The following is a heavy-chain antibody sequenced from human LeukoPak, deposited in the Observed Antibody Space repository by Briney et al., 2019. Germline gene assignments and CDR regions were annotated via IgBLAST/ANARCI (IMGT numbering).Heavy chain of an antibody. CDR1: GFSLSTSGMC. Sequence: SGPTLVKPAQTLTLTCTFSGFSLSTSGMCVSWIRQPPGKALEWLARIDWDDDKYYTTSLKTRLTISKDTSKNQVVLTMTSMDPVDTATYYCARIRNVGPAGFDPWGQGTLVTVSS. D-gene: IGHD1-26*01. V-gene: IGHV2-70*11. CDR3: ARIRNVGPAGFDP. CDR2: IDWDDDK. J-gene: IGHJ5*02.